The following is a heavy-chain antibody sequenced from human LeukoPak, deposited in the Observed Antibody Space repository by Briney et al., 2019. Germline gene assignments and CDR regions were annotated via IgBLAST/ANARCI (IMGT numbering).Heavy chain of an antibody. J-gene: IGHJ4*02. CDR2: IRSKAYGGTT. D-gene: IGHD3-9*01. CDR3: TREGYDILTGYYDKLFDY. Sequence: GGSLRLSCAASGFTFSSYWMSWFRQAPGKGLEWVGFIRSKAYGGTTEYAASVKGRFTISRDDSKSIAYLQMNSLKTEDTAVYYCTREGYDILTGYYDKLFDYWGQGTLVTVSS. CDR1: GFTFSSYW. V-gene: IGHV3-49*03.